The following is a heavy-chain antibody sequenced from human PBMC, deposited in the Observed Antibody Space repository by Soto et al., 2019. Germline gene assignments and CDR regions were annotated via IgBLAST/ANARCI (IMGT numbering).Heavy chain of an antibody. CDR3: ARQHHSSSWYDFDY. CDR1: GCSISSGGYY. V-gene: IGHV4-31*03. D-gene: IGHD6-13*01. CDR2: IYYSGST. J-gene: IGHJ4*02. Sequence: TLAVTFPVSGCSISSGGYYWSWIRQHPGKGLEWIGYIYYSGSTYYNPSLKSRVTISVDTSKNQFSLKLSSVTAADTAVYYCARQHHSSSWYDFDYWGQGTLVPLSS.